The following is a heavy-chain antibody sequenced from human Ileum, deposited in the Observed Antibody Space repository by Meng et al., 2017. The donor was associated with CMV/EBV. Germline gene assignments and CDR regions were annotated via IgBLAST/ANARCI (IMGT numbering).Heavy chain of an antibody. Sequence: WVRQAPGKGLEWVAGISGSGDSTYYADSVNGRLTISRDNSKSTLYLQMNSLRDEDTAIYYCAKAVRYCSADTCHSDNLYYFYGMDVWGQGTTVTVSS. CDR2: ISGSGDST. J-gene: IGHJ6*02. V-gene: IGHV3-23*01. CDR3: AKAVRYCSADTCHSDNLYYFYGMDV. D-gene: IGHD2-15*01.